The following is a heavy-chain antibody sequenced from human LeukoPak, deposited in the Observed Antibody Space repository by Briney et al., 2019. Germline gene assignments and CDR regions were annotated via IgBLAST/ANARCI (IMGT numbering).Heavy chain of an antibody. CDR2: ISYDRSNK. CDR1: GFTFSSYA. J-gene: IGHJ4*02. CDR3: ARDETSVVPAAFSLDY. Sequence: HPGGSLRLSCAASGFTFSSYAMHWVRQAPGKGLEWVAVISYDRSNKYYADSVKGRFTISRDNSKNTLYLQMNSLRAEDTAVYYCARDETSVVPAAFSLDYWGQGTLVTVSS. D-gene: IGHD2-2*01. V-gene: IGHV3-30-3*01.